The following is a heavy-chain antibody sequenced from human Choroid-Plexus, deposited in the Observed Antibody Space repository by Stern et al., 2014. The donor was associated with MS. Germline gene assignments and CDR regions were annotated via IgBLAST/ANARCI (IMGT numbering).Heavy chain of an antibody. Sequence: VQLVQSGGGVVQPGRPLRLSCGVSGFTFGSCAMHWVRQAPGKGLEWVAGVSYDGSNKYYADSVKGRFPISRDNSQNTLYMQMSSLRPEDTAVYYCAKDRQYLTYFFDHWGQGSLVTVSS. J-gene: IGHJ5*02. CDR2: VSYDGSNK. D-gene: IGHD2/OR15-2a*01. CDR1: GFTFGSCA. CDR3: AKDRQYLTYFFDH. V-gene: IGHV3-30*18.